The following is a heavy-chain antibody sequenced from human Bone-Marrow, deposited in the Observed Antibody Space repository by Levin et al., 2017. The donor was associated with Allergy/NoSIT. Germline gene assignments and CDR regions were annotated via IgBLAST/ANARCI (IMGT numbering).Heavy chain of an antibody. J-gene: IGHJ4*02. D-gene: IGHD1-26*01. Sequence: LSLTCAASGFTFSSYAMSWVRQAPRKGLEWVSGINEDGGTTFYADSVKGRFTISRDNSENTLYVQMNSLRAEDTAVYYCAKDYSMGGVGTTDFFDGWGQGTLVTVSS. CDR1: GFTFSSYA. CDR3: AKDYSMGGVGTTDFFDG. CDR2: INEDGGTT. V-gene: IGHV3-23*01.